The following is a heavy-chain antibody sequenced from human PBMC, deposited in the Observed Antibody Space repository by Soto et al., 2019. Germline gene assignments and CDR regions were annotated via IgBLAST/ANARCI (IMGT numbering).Heavy chain of an antibody. J-gene: IGHJ6*02. Sequence: GESLKISCKGSGYIFTSYWISCFLQVRVKVLEWMERIDPSDSYTNYSPSFQGHVTISADKSISTAYLQWSSLKASDTAMYYCARLIYYGSGYYYGMDVWGQGTTVTVSS. V-gene: IGHV5-10-1*01. D-gene: IGHD3-10*01. CDR3: ARLIYYGSGYYYGMDV. CDR1: GYIFTSYW. CDR2: IDPSDSYT.